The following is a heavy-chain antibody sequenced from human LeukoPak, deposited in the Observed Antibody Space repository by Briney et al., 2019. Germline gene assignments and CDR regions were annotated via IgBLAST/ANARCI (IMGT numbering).Heavy chain of an antibody. D-gene: IGHD1-26*01. CDR1: GYAFTGYY. V-gene: IGHV1-2*02. Sequence: GASVKVSCKASGYAFTGYYMHWVRQAPGQGLEWMGWIDPNSGGTNYAQKFQGRVTMTRDTSISTAYMELSRLRSDDTAVYYCARGRRIIVGATNAGDFFDYWGQGTLVTVSS. CDR2: IDPNSGGT. J-gene: IGHJ4*02. CDR3: ARGRRIIVGATNAGDFFDY.